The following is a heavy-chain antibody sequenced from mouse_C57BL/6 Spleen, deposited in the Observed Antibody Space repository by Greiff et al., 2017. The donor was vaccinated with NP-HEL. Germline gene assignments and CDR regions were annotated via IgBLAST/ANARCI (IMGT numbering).Heavy chain of an antibody. CDR3: ARELRYAMDY. V-gene: IGHV1-82*01. D-gene: IGHD3-2*02. J-gene: IGHJ4*01. CDR2: IYPGDGDT. Sequence: VQLQQSGPELVKPGASVKISCKASGYAFSSSWMNWVKQRPGKGLEWIGRIYPGDGDTNYNGKFKGKATLTADKSSSTAYMQLSSLTSEDSAVYFCARELRYAMDYWGQGTSVTVSS. CDR1: GYAFSSSW.